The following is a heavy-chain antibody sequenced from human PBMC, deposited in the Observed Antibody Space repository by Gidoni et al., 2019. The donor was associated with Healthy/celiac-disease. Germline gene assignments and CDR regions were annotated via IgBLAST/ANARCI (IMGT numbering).Heavy chain of an antibody. J-gene: IGHJ6*02. CDR2: LSGSGRST. CDR3: AKDLSYYYYGMDV. V-gene: IGHV3-23*01. CDR1: GFTFSSYA. Sequence: EVQLLESGGGLVQPGGSLSLSCAASGFTFSSYAMSWVRQAPGKWLEWVSALSGSGRSTYYADSVKGRFTISRDNSKNTLYLQMNSLRAEDTAVYYCAKDLSYYYYGMDVWGQGTTFTVSS.